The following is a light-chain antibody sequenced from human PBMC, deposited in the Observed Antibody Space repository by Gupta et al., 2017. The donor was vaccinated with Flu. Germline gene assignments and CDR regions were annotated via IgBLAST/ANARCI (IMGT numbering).Light chain of an antibody. CDR2: GAS. J-gene: IGKJ4*01. Sequence: EIVMTQSPATLSLSPGERATLSCRASQSVNSKLAWYQQKPGQVPRLLIYGASIRATGVPINFSGSGSGTEFTLTISSLQSEDFAVYYCQQYTYWPLTFGGGTKVEIK. CDR1: QSVNSK. CDR3: QQYTYWPLT. V-gene: IGKV3-15*01.